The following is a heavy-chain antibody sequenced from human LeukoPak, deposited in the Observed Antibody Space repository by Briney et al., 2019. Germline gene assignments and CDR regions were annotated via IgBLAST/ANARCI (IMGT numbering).Heavy chain of an antibody. CDR2: ISGSGSST. CDR3: AKGGGGTYYGIDY. V-gene: IGHV3-23*01. Sequence: GGSLRLSCAASGFTFSSYAMTWVRQAPGKGLEWVSAISGSGSSTYYADSVKGRFTISRDNSKNTLYLQMNSLRAEDTAVYYCAKGGGGTYYGIDYWGQGTLVTVSS. J-gene: IGHJ4*02. D-gene: IGHD2-15*01. CDR1: GFTFSSYA.